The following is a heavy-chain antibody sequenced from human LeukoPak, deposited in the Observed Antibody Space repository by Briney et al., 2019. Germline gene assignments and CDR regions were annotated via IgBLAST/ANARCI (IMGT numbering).Heavy chain of an antibody. J-gene: IGHJ4*02. CDR1: GYSISSGYY. CDR2: IYHSGST. Sequence: SETLSLTCTVSGYSISSGYYWGWIRQPPGKGLEWIGSIYHSGSTYYNPSLKSRVTISVDTSKNQFSLKLSSVTAADTAVYYCARSRIQLWLRYFDYWGQGTLVTVSS. D-gene: IGHD5-18*01. V-gene: IGHV4-38-2*02. CDR3: ARSRIQLWLRYFDY.